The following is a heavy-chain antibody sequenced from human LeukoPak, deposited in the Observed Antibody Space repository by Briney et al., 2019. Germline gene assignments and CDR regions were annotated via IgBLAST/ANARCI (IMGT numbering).Heavy chain of an antibody. CDR2: ISGSGGST. CDR1: GFTFSSYA. V-gene: IGHV3-23*01. J-gene: IGHJ4*02. CDR3: ARDQFDIRGYSYGFFDY. Sequence: GGSLRLSCAASGFTFSSYAMSWVRQAPGKGLEWVLAISGSGGSTYYADSVKGRFTISRDNAKNSLYLQMNSLRAEDTAVYYCARDQFDIRGYSYGFFDYWGQGTLVTVSS. D-gene: IGHD5-18*01.